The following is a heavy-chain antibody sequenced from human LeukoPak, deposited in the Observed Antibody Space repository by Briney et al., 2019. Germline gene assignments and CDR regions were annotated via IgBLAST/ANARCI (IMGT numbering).Heavy chain of an antibody. J-gene: IGHJ4*02. Sequence: GGSLRLSCAASGFTFSSYSMNWVRQAPGKGLEWVSSISSSRSYIYYADSVKGRFTISRDNAKNSLYLQMNSLRAEDTAVYYCARDEGYSYGYLYWGQGTLVTVSS. CDR3: ARDEGYSYGYLY. CDR1: GFTFSSYS. D-gene: IGHD5-18*01. CDR2: ISSSRSYI. V-gene: IGHV3-21*01.